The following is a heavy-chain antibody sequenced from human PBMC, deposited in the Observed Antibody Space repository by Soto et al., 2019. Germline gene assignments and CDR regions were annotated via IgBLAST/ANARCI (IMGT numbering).Heavy chain of an antibody. D-gene: IGHD6-13*01. CDR1: GGSFSGYY. Sequence: SETLSLTCAVYGGSFSGYYWSWIRQPPGKGLEWIGEINHSGSTNYNPSLKSRVTISVDTSKNQFSLKLSSVTAADTAVYYCARGGVAAAYSYYYGMDVWGQGTTVT. CDR2: INHSGST. V-gene: IGHV4-34*01. CDR3: ARGGVAAAYSYYYGMDV. J-gene: IGHJ6*02.